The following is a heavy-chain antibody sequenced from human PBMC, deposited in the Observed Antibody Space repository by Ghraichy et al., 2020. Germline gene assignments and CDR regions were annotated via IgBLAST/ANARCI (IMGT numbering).Heavy chain of an antibody. Sequence: SETLSLTCTVSGGSGRSYYWNWIRQPPGKGLEWIGHMYYSARTNHNPSLKSRVTISVDTSKNQVSLKLSSVTAADTAVYYCAREMVGEDEGWFDPWGQGTLVTVSS. D-gene: IGHD3-16*01. CDR3: AREMVGEDEGWFDP. V-gene: IGHV4-59*02. CDR1: GGSGRSYY. CDR2: MYYSART. J-gene: IGHJ5*02.